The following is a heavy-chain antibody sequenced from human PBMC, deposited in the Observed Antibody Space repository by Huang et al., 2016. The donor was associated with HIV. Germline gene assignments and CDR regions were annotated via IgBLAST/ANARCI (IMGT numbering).Heavy chain of an antibody. J-gene: IGHJ4*02. V-gene: IGHV1-8*03. Sequence: QVHLVQSGAEVKKPGASVKVSCKASGYTFTNYDINWVRQAPGRGLEWRGLMNPNTGNTGFAQGFQGRVTITRKTSITTAYMELTSLTSEDTAVYYCARSAYGDLDYWGLGTLVIVSS. D-gene: IGHD4-17*01. CDR1: GYTFTNYD. CDR3: ARSAYGDLDY. CDR2: MNPNTGNT.